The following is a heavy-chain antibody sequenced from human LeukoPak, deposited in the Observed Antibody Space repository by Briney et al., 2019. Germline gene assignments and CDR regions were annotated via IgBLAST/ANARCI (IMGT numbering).Heavy chain of an antibody. CDR1: GCTFNSYG. CDR3: ARSGFDY. J-gene: IGHJ4*02. V-gene: IGHV1-18*01. CDR2: ISAYNGDT. Sequence: ASVKVSCKTSGCTFNSYGIAWVRQAPGQGLEWVGWISAYNGDTNYAQNLQHRVTMTTDTSTTTAYMELRSLRSDDTAVYYCARSGFDYWGQGTLVTVSS.